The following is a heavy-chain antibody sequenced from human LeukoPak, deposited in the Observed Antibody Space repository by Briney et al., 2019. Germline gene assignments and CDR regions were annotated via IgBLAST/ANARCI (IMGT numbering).Heavy chain of an antibody. D-gene: IGHD6-13*01. CDR1: GGSISSSY. J-gene: IGHJ4*02. Sequence: SETLSLTCTVSGGSISSSYWSWIRQPAGKGLEWIGRIYTSGSTNYNPSLESRVTMSLDTSKNPFSLNLRSVTAADTAVYYCARWTSSSWYRFDYWGQGALVTVSS. CDR2: IYTSGST. V-gene: IGHV4-4*07. CDR3: ARWTSSSWYRFDY.